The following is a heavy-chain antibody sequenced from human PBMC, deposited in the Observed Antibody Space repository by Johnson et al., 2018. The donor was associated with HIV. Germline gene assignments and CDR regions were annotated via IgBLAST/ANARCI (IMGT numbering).Heavy chain of an antibody. CDR3: AATYYYDSSGSRYPFDI. Sequence: QVQLVESGGGLVKPGGSLRLSCVASGFKYAASGLAFSNYAVKWVSHTPGGDGGTSFADSVRGRYIISRDNSKNTLYLQMNSLRAEDTAVYYCAATYYYDSSGSRYPFDIWGQGTMVTVSS. J-gene: IGHJ3*02. D-gene: IGHD3-22*01. CDR2: TPGGDGGT. CDR1: GFKYA. V-gene: IGHV3-NL1*01.